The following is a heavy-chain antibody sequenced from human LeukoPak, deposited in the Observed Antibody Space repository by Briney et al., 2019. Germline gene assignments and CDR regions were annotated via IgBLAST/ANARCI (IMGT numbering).Heavy chain of an antibody. J-gene: IGHJ5*02. D-gene: IGHD2-15*01. CDR2: IYYSGST. V-gene: IGHV4-59*08. CDR1: GGSISSYY. Sequence: SETLSLTCTVSGGSISSYYWSWIQQPPGKGLEWIGYIYYSGSTNYNSSLKSRVTISVDTSKNQFSLKLSSVTAADTAVYYCARHNPYCSGGSCYARYWFDPWGQGTLVTVSS. CDR3: ARHNPYCSGGSCYARYWFDP.